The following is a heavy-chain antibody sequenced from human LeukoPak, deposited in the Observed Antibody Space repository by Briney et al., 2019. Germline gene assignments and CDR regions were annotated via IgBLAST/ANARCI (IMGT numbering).Heavy chain of an antibody. J-gene: IGHJ4*02. Sequence: VKVSCKASGYTFTGYYMHWVRQAPGQGLEWMGWINPNSGGTNYAQKFQGRVTMTRDTSISTAYMELSRLRSDDTAVYYCARVEPYYYDSSGYPLDYWGQGTLVTVSS. V-gene: IGHV1-2*02. CDR1: GYTFTGYY. D-gene: IGHD3-22*01. CDR3: ARVEPYYYDSSGYPLDY. CDR2: INPNSGGT.